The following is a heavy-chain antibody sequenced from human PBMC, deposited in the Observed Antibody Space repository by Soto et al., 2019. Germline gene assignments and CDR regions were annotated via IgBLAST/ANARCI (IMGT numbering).Heavy chain of an antibody. CDR3: AREGSGYHF. V-gene: IGHV1-69*13. J-gene: IGHJ4*02. CDR1: GGSFSNFG. D-gene: IGHD5-12*01. CDR2: IVPVFGRP. Sequence: SAKVSCKASGGSFSNFGISWVRQAPGQGLEWMGGIVPVFGRPNYAQRFRGRLTITADESTSTGYMELISLRSDDTAVYYWAREGSGYHFWGQGTQVTVSP.